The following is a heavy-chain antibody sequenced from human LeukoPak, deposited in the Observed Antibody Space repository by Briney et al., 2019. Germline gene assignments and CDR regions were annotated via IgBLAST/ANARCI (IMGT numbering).Heavy chain of an antibody. D-gene: IGHD3-22*01. CDR1: GFTFSSYA. V-gene: IGHV3-23*01. J-gene: IGHJ4*02. CDR2: ITGGGNNT. CDR3: ARYYFDSSGRYFDY. Sequence: GGSLRLSCAASGFTFSSYAMTWVRQSPGKGLEWVSTITGGGNNTYYADSVKGRFTISRDNFKDTLHLQMNSLSAEDTAVYFCARYYFDSSGRYFDYWGQGTLVTVSS.